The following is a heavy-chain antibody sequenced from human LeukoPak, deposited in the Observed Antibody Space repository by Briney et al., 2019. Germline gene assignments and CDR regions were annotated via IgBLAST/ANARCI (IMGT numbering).Heavy chain of an antibody. J-gene: IGHJ4*02. CDR1: RGTFSSYA. CDR3: ASEPLVGATLYYFDY. V-gene: IGHV1-69*05. CDR2: IIPILGTA. Sequence: TVKVFCKASRGTFSSYAISWVPQASGQALEWMKEIIPILGTANYAQKFQGRVTITTDESTSTAYMELSSLRSEDTAVYYCASEPLVGATLYYFDYWGQGTLVTVSS. D-gene: IGHD1-26*01.